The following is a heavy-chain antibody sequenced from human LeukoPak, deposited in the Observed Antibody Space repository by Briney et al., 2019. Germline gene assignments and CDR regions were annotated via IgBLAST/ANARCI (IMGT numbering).Heavy chain of an antibody. D-gene: IGHD2-15*01. Sequence: GGSLRLSCAASGFTFTNYPMLWVRQAPGKGLEWVSTISGSGGGTYYADSVKGRFTISRDNSMNTLYLQMNSLGAEDTAVYYCAKDPYCSGGTCYGMDVWGQGTTVTVSS. V-gene: IGHV3-23*01. CDR3: AKDPYCSGGTCYGMDV. J-gene: IGHJ6*02. CDR2: ISGSGGGT. CDR1: GFTFTNYP.